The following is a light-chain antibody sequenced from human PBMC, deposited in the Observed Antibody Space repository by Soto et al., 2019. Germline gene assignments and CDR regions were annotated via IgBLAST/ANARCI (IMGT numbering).Light chain of an antibody. CDR2: DAS. CDR3: QQYNSYSWT. Sequence: DIQMTQSPSTLSASVGDRVTITCRASQSISSWLAWYQQKPGKAPKLLIYDASSLESGVPSRFSGSGSATEFTRTIGSLQPDDFATYDCQQYNSYSWTFGQGTKVEIK. V-gene: IGKV1-5*01. J-gene: IGKJ1*01. CDR1: QSISSW.